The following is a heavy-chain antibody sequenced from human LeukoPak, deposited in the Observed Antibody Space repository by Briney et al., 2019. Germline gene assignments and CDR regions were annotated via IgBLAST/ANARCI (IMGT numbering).Heavy chain of an antibody. D-gene: IGHD3-22*01. CDR3: ARMDYDSSGAQAVAFDY. CDR1: GYTFGSYW. J-gene: IGHJ4*02. Sequence: GASLMISCKCSGYTFGSYWIGWVRQMPGKGLEWMGSIYPGDSDTRYTPSFQGQVTISADKSITTAYLQRSSLKASDTAMYYCARMDYDSSGAQAVAFDYWGQGTLVTVSS. V-gene: IGHV5-51*01. CDR2: IYPGDSDT.